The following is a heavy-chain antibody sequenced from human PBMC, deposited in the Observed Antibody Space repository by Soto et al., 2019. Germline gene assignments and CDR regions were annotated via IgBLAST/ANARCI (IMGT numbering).Heavy chain of an antibody. Sequence: PGGSLRLSCAASGFTFSDYYMSWIRQAPGKGLEWVSYISSSSSYTYYADSVKGRFTISRDNSKNTLYLQMNSLRAEDTAVYYWARAVDITMVRGVISSLGYWGQGTLVTVSS. CDR1: GFTFSDYY. CDR2: ISSSSSYT. V-gene: IGHV3-11*06. J-gene: IGHJ4*02. CDR3: ARAVDITMVRGVISSLGY. D-gene: IGHD3-10*01.